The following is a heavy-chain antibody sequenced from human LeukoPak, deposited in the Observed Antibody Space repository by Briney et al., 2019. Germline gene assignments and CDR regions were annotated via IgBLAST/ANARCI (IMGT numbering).Heavy chain of an antibody. J-gene: IGHJ5*02. CDR1: GGTFSSYG. CDR3: ARTGVSVVPATMGPFDP. D-gene: IGHD2-2*01. Sequence: SVKVSCKASGGTFSSYGITWVRQAPGQGLEWMGRIIPILGIAKYAQKFQGRVTITADRSTSTAYMELSSLRSEDTAVYYCARTGVSVVPATMGPFDPWGQGTLVTVSS. CDR2: IIPILGIA. V-gene: IGHV1-69*04.